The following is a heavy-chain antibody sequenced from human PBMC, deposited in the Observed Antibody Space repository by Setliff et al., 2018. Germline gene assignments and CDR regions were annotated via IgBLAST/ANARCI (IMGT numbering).Heavy chain of an antibody. D-gene: IGHD2-2*03. V-gene: IGHV3-21*01. J-gene: IGHJ4*02. CDR3: AREALDIVVVPDALDY. CDR2: ISGSGDST. Sequence: GGSLRLSCVASGFTFSNYAMAWVRQAPGKGLEWVSAISGSGDSTYYADSVKGRFTISRDNAKNSLYLQMNSLRAEDTAVYYCAREALDIVVVPDALDYWGQGTLVTVSS. CDR1: GFTFSNYA.